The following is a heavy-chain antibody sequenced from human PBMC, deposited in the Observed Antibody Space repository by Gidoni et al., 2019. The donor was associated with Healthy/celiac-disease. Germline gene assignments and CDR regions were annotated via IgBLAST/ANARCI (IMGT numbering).Heavy chain of an antibody. V-gene: IGHV3-43*02. Sequence: EVQLVEAGGGVVQPGGSLRLSCAASGFTFDDYDMHWVRQAPGKGLEWVSLISGDGGSTYYAASVKGRFTISRDNSKNSLYLQMNSLRTEDTALYYCAKDTDGDYGAYWYFDLWGRGTLVTVSS. CDR3: AKDTDGDYGAYWYFDL. CDR2: ISGDGGST. D-gene: IGHD4-17*01. CDR1: GFTFDDYD. J-gene: IGHJ2*01.